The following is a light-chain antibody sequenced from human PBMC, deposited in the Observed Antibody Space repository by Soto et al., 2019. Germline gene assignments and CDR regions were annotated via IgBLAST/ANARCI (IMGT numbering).Light chain of an antibody. J-gene: IGKJ5*01. CDR1: QSVRSN. CDR3: QQRSNWPT. Sequence: EIVMTQSPATLSVSPGERATLSCRASQSVRSNLAWYQQKPGQAPRLLIYDASNRATGIPARFSGSGSGTDFTLTISSLESEDFAIYYCQQRSNWPTFGQGTRLEIK. V-gene: IGKV3-11*01. CDR2: DAS.